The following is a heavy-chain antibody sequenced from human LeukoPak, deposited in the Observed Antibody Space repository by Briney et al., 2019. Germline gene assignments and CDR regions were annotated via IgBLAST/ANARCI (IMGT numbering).Heavy chain of an antibody. CDR3: ARTGENPPAATLYGMDV. Sequence: SVKVSCKASGYTFTSYGISWVRQAPGQGLEWMGGIIPIFGTANYAQKFQGRVTITADESTSTAYMELSSLRSEDTAVYYCARTGENPPAATLYGMDVWGQGTTVTVSS. CDR1: GYTFTSYG. J-gene: IGHJ6*02. V-gene: IGHV1-69*13. D-gene: IGHD2-15*01. CDR2: IIPIFGTA.